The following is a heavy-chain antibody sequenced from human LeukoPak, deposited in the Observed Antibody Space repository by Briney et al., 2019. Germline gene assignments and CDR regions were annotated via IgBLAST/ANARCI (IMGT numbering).Heavy chain of an antibody. CDR3: ARDVVFVGRRLAVGAFDI. V-gene: IGHV1-2*02. Sequence: GASVKVSCKASGYTFTGYYMHWVRQAPGQGLEWMGWINPNSDDTNYAQKFQGRVTMTRDTSISTAYMELNRLRSDDTAVYYCARDVVFVGRRLAVGAFDIWGQGTMVTVSS. CDR2: INPNSDDT. D-gene: IGHD2-15*01. J-gene: IGHJ3*02. CDR1: GYTFTGYY.